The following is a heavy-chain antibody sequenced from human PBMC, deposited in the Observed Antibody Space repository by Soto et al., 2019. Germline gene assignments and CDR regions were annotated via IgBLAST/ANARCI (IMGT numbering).Heavy chain of an antibody. CDR1: GGSFNGYY. CDR2: INHSGST. Sequence: SETLSLTCAVYGGSFNGYYWNWIRQPPGKGLEWIGEINHSGSTNYNPSLKSRVTISVDTSKNQFSLKLSSVTAADTAVYYCVRGYGRNFDYWGQGTLVTVSS. CDR3: VRGYGRNFDY. V-gene: IGHV4-34*01. D-gene: IGHD3-10*01. J-gene: IGHJ4*02.